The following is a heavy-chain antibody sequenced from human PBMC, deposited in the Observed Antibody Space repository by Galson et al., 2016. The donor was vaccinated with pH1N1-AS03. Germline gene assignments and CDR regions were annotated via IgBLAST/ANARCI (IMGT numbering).Heavy chain of an antibody. CDR3: ARLGGGAESTMIVVVPESSEDY. CDR1: GYSFTSYW. D-gene: IGHD3-22*01. Sequence: QSGAEVKKPGESLRISCKGSGYSFTSYWISWVRQMPGKGLEWMGRIDPSDSYTNYSPSFQGHVTISADKSISTAYLQWSSLKAPDTAMYYCARLGGGAESTMIVVVPESSEDYWGQGTLVTVSS. CDR2: IDPSDSYT. J-gene: IGHJ4*02. V-gene: IGHV5-10-1*01.